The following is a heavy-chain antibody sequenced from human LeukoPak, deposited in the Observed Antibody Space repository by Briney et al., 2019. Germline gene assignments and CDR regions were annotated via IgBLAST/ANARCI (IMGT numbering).Heavy chain of an antibody. CDR2: TSWNSGSI. D-gene: IGHD6-19*01. Sequence: PGGSLRLSCAASGFTFDDYAMHWVRQAPGKGLEWVSGTSWNSGSIGYADSVKGRFTISRDNAKNSLYLQMNSLRAEDTALYYCAKDLVVKSSQAGWFDPWGQGTLVTVSS. J-gene: IGHJ5*02. CDR1: GFTFDDYA. V-gene: IGHV3-9*01. CDR3: AKDLVVKSSQAGWFDP.